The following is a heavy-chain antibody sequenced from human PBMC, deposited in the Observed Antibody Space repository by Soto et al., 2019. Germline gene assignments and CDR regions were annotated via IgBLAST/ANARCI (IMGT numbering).Heavy chain of an antibody. CDR1: GFSLSTSGVG. D-gene: IGHD3-3*01. Sequence: ASGPTLVNPTQTLTLTCTFSGFSLSTSGVGVGWISQPPGKALEWLALIYWDDDKRYSPSLKSRLTITKDTSKNQVVLTMTNMDPVDTATYYCAHNFVLRFLEWLKPRSYYFDYWGQGTLVTVSS. J-gene: IGHJ4*02. CDR2: IYWDDDK. V-gene: IGHV2-5*02. CDR3: AHNFVLRFLEWLKPRSYYFDY.